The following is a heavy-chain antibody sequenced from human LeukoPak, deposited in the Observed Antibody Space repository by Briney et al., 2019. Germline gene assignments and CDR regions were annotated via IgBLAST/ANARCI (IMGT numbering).Heavy chain of an antibody. V-gene: IGHV4-34*01. CDR1: GGSFSGYY. CDR2: INHRGGT. CDR3: ARRRYCGSTTCYLYWYFDL. Sequence: SETLSLTCAVYGGSFSGYYWSWIRQPPGKGLEWIGEINHRGGTNYSPSLTSRVTISVGTSKNQFSLKLTSVTAADTAVYYCARRRYCGSTTCYLYWYFDLWGRGTPVTVSS. D-gene: IGHD2-2*01. J-gene: IGHJ2*01.